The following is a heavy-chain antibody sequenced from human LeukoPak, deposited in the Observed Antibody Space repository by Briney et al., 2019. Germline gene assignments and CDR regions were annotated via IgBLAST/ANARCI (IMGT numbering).Heavy chain of an antibody. D-gene: IGHD6-25*01. CDR3: TRRTRIAAGVYNVDF. CDR2: IYTSGTT. Sequence: SETLSLTCSVSGGSMNFYYWGWVRQPAGKGLEWIGRIYTSGTTKYSPSLESRVTMSIDTSKSQFTLTLTSVTAADTAVYYCTRRTRIAAGVYNVDFWGQGTLVTVSS. CDR1: GGSMNFYY. V-gene: IGHV4-4*07. J-gene: IGHJ4*02.